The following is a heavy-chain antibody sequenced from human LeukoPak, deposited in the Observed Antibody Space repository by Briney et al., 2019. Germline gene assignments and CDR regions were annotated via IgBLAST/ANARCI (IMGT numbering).Heavy chain of an antibody. Sequence: ASVKVSCKASGYTFTGYYMHWVRQAPGQGLEWMGWINPNSGGTNYAQKFQGRVTMTRGTSISTAYMELSRLRSDDTAVYYCAREVSSGRSEYYYYYYGMDVWGQGTTVTVSS. CDR2: INPNSGGT. D-gene: IGHD6-19*01. CDR3: AREVSSGRSEYYYYYYGMDV. J-gene: IGHJ6*02. CDR1: GYTFTGYY. V-gene: IGHV1-2*02.